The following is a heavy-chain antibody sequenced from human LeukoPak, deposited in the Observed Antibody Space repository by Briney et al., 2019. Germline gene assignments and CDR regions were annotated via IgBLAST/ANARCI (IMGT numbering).Heavy chain of an antibody. J-gene: IGHJ4*02. D-gene: IGHD2-15*01. CDR2: IYYSGST. CDR3: AREGAADHHYFDY. Sequence: SETLSLTCTVSGGSISSYYWSWIRQPPGKGLEWIGYIYYSGSTNYNPSLKSRVTISVDTSKNQFSLKLSSVTAADTAVYYCAREGAADHHYFDYWGQGTLVTVSS. V-gene: IGHV4-59*01. CDR1: GGSISSYY.